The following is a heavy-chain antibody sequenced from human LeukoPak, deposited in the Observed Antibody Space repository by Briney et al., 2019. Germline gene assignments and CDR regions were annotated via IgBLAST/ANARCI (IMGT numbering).Heavy chain of an antibody. Sequence: GSLRLSCAASGFTFRSYGMSWVRQAPGKGLEWVSSIFPSGGEIHYADSVRGRFTISRDNSKSTLSLQMNSLRAEDTAIYYCATYRQVLLPFESWGQGTLVTVSS. D-gene: IGHD2-8*02. V-gene: IGHV3-23*01. J-gene: IGHJ4*02. CDR3: ATYRQVLLPFES. CDR2: IFPSGGEI. CDR1: GFTFRSYG.